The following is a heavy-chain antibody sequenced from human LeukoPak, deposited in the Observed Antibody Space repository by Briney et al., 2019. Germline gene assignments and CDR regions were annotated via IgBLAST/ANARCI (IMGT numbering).Heavy chain of an antibody. J-gene: IGHJ4*02. D-gene: IGHD3-9*01. V-gene: IGHV3-66*01. CDR3: ARAAGDYNILTGSDY. CDR2: IYSGGST. Sequence: GGSLRLSCAASGFTVSSNYMSWVRQAPGKGLEWVSVIYSGGSTYYADSVKGRFTISRDNSKNTLYLQMNSLRAEDTAVYYCARAAGDYNILTGSDYWGQGTLVTVSS. CDR1: GFTVSSNY.